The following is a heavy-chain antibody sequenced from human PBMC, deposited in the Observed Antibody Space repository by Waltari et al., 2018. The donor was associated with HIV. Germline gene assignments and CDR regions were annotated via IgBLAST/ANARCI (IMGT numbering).Heavy chain of an antibody. V-gene: IGHV3-33*01. CDR2: ILAYERNI. D-gene: IGHD6-19*01. Sequence: QVQLVESGGGVVQPGRSLRLSCATYGFTFPSYSMHWVRQAPGCRRYWVAGILAYERNIYYICSVQGRFTMSRDHSNNTLYLQMNSLRVEDTAVYYCARAVGQWLGPVDHWGQGTLVTVSS. CDR3: ARAVGQWLGPVDH. J-gene: IGHJ4*02. CDR1: GFTFPSYS.